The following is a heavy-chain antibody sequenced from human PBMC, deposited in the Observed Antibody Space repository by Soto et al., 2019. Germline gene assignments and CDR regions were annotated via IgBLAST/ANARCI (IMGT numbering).Heavy chain of an antibody. D-gene: IGHD1-1*01. CDR2: ISAHNGNT. Sequence: QVHLVQSGAEVKKPGASVKVSCKASGYTFTSYGITWVRQAPGQGLEWMGWISAHNGNTDYAQKLQGRVTVTRDTSTRTAYMEVRSLRSNDTAVYYCERGRYGDYWGQGALVTVSS. J-gene: IGHJ4*02. CDR1: GYTFTSYG. V-gene: IGHV1-18*01. CDR3: ERGRYGDY.